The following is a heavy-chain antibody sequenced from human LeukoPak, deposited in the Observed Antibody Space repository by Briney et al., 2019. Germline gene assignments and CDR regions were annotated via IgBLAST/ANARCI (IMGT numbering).Heavy chain of an antibody. D-gene: IGHD2-2*01. Sequence: ASVKVSCKASGYTFIGYYMHWVRQAPGQGLEWMGWINPHSGGTNYAQKFQGRVTMTRDTSISTAYMELSRLRSDDTAVCYCARVRYCSSTSCYQGYFDYWGQGTLVTVS. J-gene: IGHJ4*02. CDR3: ARVRYCSSTSCYQGYFDY. CDR2: INPHSGGT. V-gene: IGHV1-2*02. CDR1: GYTFIGYY.